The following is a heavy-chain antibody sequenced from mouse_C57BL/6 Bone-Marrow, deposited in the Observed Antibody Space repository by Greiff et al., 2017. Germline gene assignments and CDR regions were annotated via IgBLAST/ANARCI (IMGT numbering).Heavy chain of an antibody. CDR1: GFTFSSYA. CDR3: ARVTIVRSED. Sequence: EVQRVASGGGLVKPGGSLKLSCAASGFTFSSYAMSWFRQTPEKRLAWVATISDGGSYTYYPDNVKGRFTISRDNAKNNLYLQMSHLKSEDTAMYYCARVTIVRSEDWGQGSTL. J-gene: IGHJ2*01. V-gene: IGHV5-4*01. CDR2: ISDGGSYT. D-gene: IGHD2-5*01.